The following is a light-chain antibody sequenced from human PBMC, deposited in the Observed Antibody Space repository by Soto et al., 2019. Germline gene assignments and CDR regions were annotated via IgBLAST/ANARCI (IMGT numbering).Light chain of an antibody. J-gene: IGKJ1*01. CDR3: QQYGSSGT. V-gene: IGKV3-20*01. Sequence: EIVLTQSPGTLSLSPGERSTLSCRASQSVSSYLAWYQHKPGQAPRLLIYGASNRATGIPDRCSGSGSGTDVTLTIIRLEPEDFAVYYCQQYGSSGTFGQGTKVDIK. CDR2: GAS. CDR1: QSVSSY.